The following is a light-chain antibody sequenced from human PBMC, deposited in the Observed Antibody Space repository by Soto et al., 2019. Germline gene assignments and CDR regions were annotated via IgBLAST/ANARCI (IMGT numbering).Light chain of an antibody. Sequence: QAVVTQPPSASGPPGQRVTFSCSGSSSNIGISTVNWYQQVPGTAPTIIIYTDNQRPSGVPDRFSGSKSGTSASLAISGLQSEDEADYYCAAWDDSLNGVVFGGGTKLTVL. V-gene: IGLV1-44*01. CDR2: TDN. J-gene: IGLJ2*01. CDR1: SSNIGIST. CDR3: AAWDDSLNGVV.